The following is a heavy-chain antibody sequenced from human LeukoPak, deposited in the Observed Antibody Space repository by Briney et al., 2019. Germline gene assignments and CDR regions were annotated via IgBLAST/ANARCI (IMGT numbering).Heavy chain of an antibody. V-gene: IGHV3-21*01. D-gene: IGHD2-8*01. Sequence: KPGGSLRLSCAASGFTFSSYWMSWVRQAPGKGLEWVSSISSSSSYIYYADSVKGRFTISRDNAKNSLYLQMNSLRAEDTAVYYCARDRGVAPDYWGQGTLVTVSP. CDR2: ISSSSSYI. J-gene: IGHJ4*02. CDR1: GFTFSSYW. CDR3: ARDRGVAPDY.